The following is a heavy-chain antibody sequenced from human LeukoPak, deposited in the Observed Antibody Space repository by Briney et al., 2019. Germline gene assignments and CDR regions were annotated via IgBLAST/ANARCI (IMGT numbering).Heavy chain of an antibody. CDR3: AREGEYDYVWGSYPHYFDY. V-gene: IGHV3-74*01. CDR1: GFTFSHYW. D-gene: IGHD3-16*01. Sequence: QPGGSLRLSCAASGFTFSHYWMHWVRQAPGKGLEWVSRIYTDGSITDYGDSVKGRITISRDNAKNTLYLQMNSLRAEDTAVYYCAREGEYDYVWGSYPHYFDYWGQGTLVTVSS. CDR2: IYTDGSIT. J-gene: IGHJ4*02.